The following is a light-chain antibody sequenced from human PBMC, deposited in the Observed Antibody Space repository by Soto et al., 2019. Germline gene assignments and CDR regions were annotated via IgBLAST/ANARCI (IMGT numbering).Light chain of an antibody. J-gene: IGKJ1*01. CDR3: QQYNTYTWT. CDR2: QAS. Sequence: DIQMTQSPSTLSASVGDRVTITCRASQTIYSWLAWYQQKPGKVPKLLIYQASGLERGVPSRFSGSGSGTEFTPIISSLHPDDIAIYYWQQYNTYTWTFGHGTKVEVK. CDR1: QTIYSW. V-gene: IGKV1-5*03.